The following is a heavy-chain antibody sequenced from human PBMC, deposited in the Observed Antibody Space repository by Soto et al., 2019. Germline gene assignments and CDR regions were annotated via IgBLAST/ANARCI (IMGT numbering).Heavy chain of an antibody. D-gene: IGHD1-26*01. CDR3: VRGRWEVRLGDS. J-gene: IGHJ4*02. CDR2: INPSGGST. CDR1: GYTFTSYA. Sequence: GASVKVSCKASGYTFTSYAIHWVRQAPGQGLEWMGRINPSGGSTTYAQKFQGRVTMTRDTSTSTVYMELSSLKPEDTAVYYCVRGRWEVRLGDSWGQGTLVTVSS. V-gene: IGHV1-46*01.